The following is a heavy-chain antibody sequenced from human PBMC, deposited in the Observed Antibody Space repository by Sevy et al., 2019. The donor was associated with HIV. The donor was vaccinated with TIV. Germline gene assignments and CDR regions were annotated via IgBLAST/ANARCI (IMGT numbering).Heavy chain of an antibody. CDR2: INHSGST. CDR1: GGSFSGYY. D-gene: IGHD2-2*01. J-gene: IGHJ4*02. Sequence: SETLSLTCAVYGGSFSGYYWSWIRQPPGKGLEWIGEINHSGSTNYNPSLKSRFTISVDTSKNQFSLKLGSVTAADTAVYYCARGGNYCSSTSCYARHFDYWGQGTLVTVSS. V-gene: IGHV4-34*01. CDR3: ARGGNYCSSTSCYARHFDY.